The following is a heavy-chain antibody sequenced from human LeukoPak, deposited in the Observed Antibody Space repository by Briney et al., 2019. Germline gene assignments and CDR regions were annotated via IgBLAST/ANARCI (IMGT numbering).Heavy chain of an antibody. D-gene: IGHD2-2*01. CDR1: GYTFTSYG. CDR2: ICAYNGNT. J-gene: IGHJ4*02. V-gene: IGHV1-18*01. CDR3: AREGRYCSSTNCYVFDY. Sequence: GASVKVSCKASGYTFTSYGISWVRQAPGQGLEWMGWICAYNGNTNYAQKLQGRVTMTTDTSTSTAYMELRSLRSDDTAVYYCAREGRYCSSTNCYVFDYWGQGTLVTVSS.